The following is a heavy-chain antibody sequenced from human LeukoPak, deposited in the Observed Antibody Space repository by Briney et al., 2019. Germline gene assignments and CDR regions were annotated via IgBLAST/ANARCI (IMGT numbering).Heavy chain of an antibody. J-gene: IGHJ5*02. CDR1: GYTLTELS. CDR2: FDPEDGET. Sequence: ASVKVSCKVSGYTLTELSMHWVRQAPGKGLEWMGGFDPEDGETIYAQKFQGRVTMTEDTSTDTAYMELSSLRSEDTAVYYCATEARNYDILTGYYNWFDPWGQGTLVTVSS. D-gene: IGHD3-9*01. V-gene: IGHV1-24*01. CDR3: ATEARNYDILTGYYNWFDP.